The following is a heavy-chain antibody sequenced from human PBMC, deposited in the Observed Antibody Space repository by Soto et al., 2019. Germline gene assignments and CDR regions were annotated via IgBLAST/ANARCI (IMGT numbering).Heavy chain of an antibody. CDR3: AKAREVTLVQISLAQ. D-gene: IGHD3-10*01. V-gene: IGHV3-23*01. CDR2: GGGSGDGT. CDR1: GVIYSTDT. Sequence: GGSLRVSCAASGVIYSTDTMTWVREATGKGLEGVISGGGSGDGTYYVDSVKGRVTISRDSYKNTLYLQMNRMRAEETEIYYGAKAREVTLVQISLAQWRQVTLVTVSS. J-gene: IGHJ4*02.